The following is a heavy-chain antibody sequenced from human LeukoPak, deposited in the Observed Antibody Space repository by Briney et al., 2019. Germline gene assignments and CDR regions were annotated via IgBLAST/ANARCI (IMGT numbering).Heavy chain of an antibody. V-gene: IGHV3-74*01. D-gene: IGHD6-13*01. J-gene: IGHJ4*01. CDR1: GFTLSNYW. CDR2: INGHGNTT. CDR3: SRGREYISNWNPFHF. Sequence: PGGSLRLSCAASGFTLSNYWMHWVRQVPGKGLVWVSSINGHGNTTKYADSVRGRFTISRDNAKNTLFLRMYSLRADDTAVYFCSRGREYISNWNPFHFWGHGTLVTVSS.